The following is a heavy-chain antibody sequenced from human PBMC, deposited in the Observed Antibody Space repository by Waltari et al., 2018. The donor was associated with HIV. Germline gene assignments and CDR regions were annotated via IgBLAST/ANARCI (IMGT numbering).Heavy chain of an antibody. Sequence: EVQLVESGGGLVQPGGSLRLSCAASGFTFTTSWVHWVRQAPGKGLVLVSRINPDGTDTRYADSVKGRFTISRDNAKNTVYLQVNSLRGEDTSVYYCARGKDCGGGTCDGYHYYGMDVWGQGTTVTVSS. V-gene: IGHV3-74*01. CDR2: INPDGTDT. D-gene: IGHD2-15*01. CDR3: ARGKDCGGGTCDGYHYYGMDV. J-gene: IGHJ6*02. CDR1: GFTFTTSW.